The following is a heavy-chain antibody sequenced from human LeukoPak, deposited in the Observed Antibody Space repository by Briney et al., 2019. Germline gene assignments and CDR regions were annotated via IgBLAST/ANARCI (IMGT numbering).Heavy chain of an antibody. V-gene: IGHV4-39*01. CDR1: GGSISSSSYY. J-gene: IGHJ6*02. CDR2: IYYSGST. Sequence: SETLSLTCTVSGGSISSSSYYWGWIRQPPGKGLEWIGSIYYSGSTYYNPSLKSRVTISVDTSKNQFSLELSSVTAADTAVYYCARHRDYYGMDVWGQGTTVTVSS. D-gene: IGHD3-10*01. CDR3: ARHRDYYGMDV.